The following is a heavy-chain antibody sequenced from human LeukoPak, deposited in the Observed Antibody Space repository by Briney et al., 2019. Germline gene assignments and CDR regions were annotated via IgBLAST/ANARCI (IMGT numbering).Heavy chain of an antibody. J-gene: IGHJ6*03. CDR1: GGSISSSSYY. CDR2: IYYSGST. D-gene: IGHD3-10*01. Sequence: SETLSLTCTVSGGSISSSSYYWGWIRQPPGKGLEWIGSIYYSGSTYYNPSLRSRVTISVDTSKNQFSLELSSVTAADTAVYYCARGRGNYYYYYYMDVWGKGTTVTVSS. CDR3: ARGRGNYYYYYYMDV. V-gene: IGHV4-39*07.